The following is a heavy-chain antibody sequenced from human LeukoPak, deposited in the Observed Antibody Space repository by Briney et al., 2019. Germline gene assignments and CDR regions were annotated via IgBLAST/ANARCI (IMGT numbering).Heavy chain of an antibody. CDR1: GFTFSSYS. J-gene: IGHJ4*02. Sequence: GSLRLSCAASGFTFSSYSMNWVRQAPGKGLKWVSSISSSSSYIYYADSVKGRFTISRDNAKNSLYLQMNSLRAEDTAVYYCARGTTAGTGDYWGQGTLVTVSS. CDR3: ARGTTAGTGDY. D-gene: IGHD6-13*01. CDR2: ISSSSSYI. V-gene: IGHV3-21*01.